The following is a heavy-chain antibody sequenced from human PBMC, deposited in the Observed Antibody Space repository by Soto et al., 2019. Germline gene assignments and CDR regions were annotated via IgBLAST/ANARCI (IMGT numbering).Heavy chain of an antibody. V-gene: IGHV3-23*01. Sequence: GGSLRLSCAASGFTFSSYAMSWVRQAPGKGLEWVSAISGSGDYIYYADSVKGRFTISRDISKNTLYLQMNSLRAEDTAVYYCAKVYGVTDYWGQGTLVTVSS. CDR2: ISGSGDYI. D-gene: IGHD2-8*01. CDR1: GFTFSSYA. J-gene: IGHJ4*02. CDR3: AKVYGVTDY.